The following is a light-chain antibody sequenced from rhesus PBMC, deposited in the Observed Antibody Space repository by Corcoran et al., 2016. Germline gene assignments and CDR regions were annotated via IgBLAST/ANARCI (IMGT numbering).Light chain of an antibody. CDR2: KAS. J-gene: IGKJ3*01. Sequence: DIQMTQSPSSLSASAGDRVTITCRASQGISSWLAWYQQKPGKAPKLLIYKASSFQSGVPSRFSGSGSGTYFTLTISSLQPEDFATYYCQQYSSAPFTFGPGTKLDIK. CDR1: QGISSW. V-gene: IGKV1-21*01. CDR3: QQYSSAPFT.